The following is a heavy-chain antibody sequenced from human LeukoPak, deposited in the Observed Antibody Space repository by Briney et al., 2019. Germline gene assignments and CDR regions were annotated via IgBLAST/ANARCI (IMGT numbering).Heavy chain of an antibody. CDR2: ISYDGSNK. V-gene: IGHV3-30-3*01. J-gene: IGHJ4*02. Sequence: GGSLRLSCAASGFTFSSYAMHWVRQAPGKGLEWVAVISYDGSNKYYADSVKGRFTISRDDSKNTLYLQMNSLRAEDTAVYYCARDPLTYYYDSSGYSPNFDYWGQGTLVTVSS. D-gene: IGHD3-22*01. CDR3: ARDPLTYYYDSSGYSPNFDY. CDR1: GFTFSSYA.